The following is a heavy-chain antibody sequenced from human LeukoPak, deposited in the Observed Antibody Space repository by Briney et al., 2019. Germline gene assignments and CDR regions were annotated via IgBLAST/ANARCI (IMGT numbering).Heavy chain of an antibody. V-gene: IGHV3-15*01. CDR1: GFTFSNAW. Sequence: GGTLRLSCAASGFTFSNAWMSWVREAPGKGLECVGRIKSKIDGGTTNYAAPVKGRFTISRDDSKNTLYLQMNSLKTEDTAVYYCTTRYGGTLDAFDIWGQGTMVTVSS. D-gene: IGHD4-23*01. J-gene: IGHJ3*02. CDR3: TTRYGGTLDAFDI. CDR2: IKSKIDGGTT.